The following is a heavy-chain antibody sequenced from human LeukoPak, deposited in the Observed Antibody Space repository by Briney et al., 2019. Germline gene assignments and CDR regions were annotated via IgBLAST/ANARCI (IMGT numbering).Heavy chain of an antibody. CDR3: ARESPPHDAFDI. V-gene: IGHV3-48*03. J-gene: IGHJ3*02. CDR1: GFTFSSYE. Sequence: GGSLRLSCAASGFTFSSYEMNWVRQAPGKGLEWVSYISSSGSTIYYADSVKGRFTISRDNAKNTLYLQMNSLRAEDTAVYYCARESPPHDAFDIWGQGTMVTVSS. CDR2: ISSSGSTI.